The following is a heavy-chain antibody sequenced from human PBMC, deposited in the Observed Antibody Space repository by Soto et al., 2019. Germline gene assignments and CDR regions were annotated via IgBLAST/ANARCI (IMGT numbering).Heavy chain of an antibody. V-gene: IGHV3-30-3*01. CDR2: ISPDGNNA. CDR3: VRGPSHGAFDI. J-gene: IGHJ3*02. CDR1: GSTFSSYD. Sequence: QVQLVESGGGVVQPGRSLRLSCAAPGSTFSSYDTHWVRQAPGKGLERVAHISPDGNNAYYADYVKGRFTISRDNARNTVYLQVNSLRPEDTAVYHCVRGPSHGAFDIWGQGTLVTVSS.